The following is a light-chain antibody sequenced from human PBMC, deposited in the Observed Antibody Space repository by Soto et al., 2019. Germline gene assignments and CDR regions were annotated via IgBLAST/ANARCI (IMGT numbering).Light chain of an antibody. CDR2: ANN. CDR1: SSNIGAGYD. Sequence: QSVLTQPPSVSGAPGQRVSISCTGSSSNIGAGYDVHWYQHLPGTAPKLLIYANNNRPSGVPDRFSGSKSGTSASLAITGLQAEDEADYYCQSDDSSRSPLYVFGTGTNVTVL. V-gene: IGLV1-40*01. CDR3: QSDDSSRSPLYV. J-gene: IGLJ1*01.